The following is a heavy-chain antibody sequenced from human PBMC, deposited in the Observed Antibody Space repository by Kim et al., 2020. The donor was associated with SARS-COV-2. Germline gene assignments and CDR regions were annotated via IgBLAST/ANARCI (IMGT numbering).Heavy chain of an antibody. Sequence: SVKVSCKAFGGTFSSSAINWVRQAPGQGIEWMGGIIPILDAPDYAQKFRGRITITADEPTNTVYMELSSLTSEDTATYFCASGGWFDPCGQGTLGTVSS. CDR1: GGTFSSSA. D-gene: IGHD3-16*01. CDR2: IIPILDAP. V-gene: IGHV1-69*13. CDR3: ASGGWFDP. J-gene: IGHJ5*02.